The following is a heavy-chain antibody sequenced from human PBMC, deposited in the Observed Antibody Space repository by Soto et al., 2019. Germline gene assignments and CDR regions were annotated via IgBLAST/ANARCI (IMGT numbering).Heavy chain of an antibody. CDR3: ERDVQAYGSASYYCRN. Sequence: QVQLVQSGAEVKKPGSSVKVSCKASGGTFSSYAISWVRQAPGQGLEWMGGIIPIFGTANYAQTFQGRVTITADESRCTAYMEMSSLRSEVTAVYYCERDVQAYGSASYYCRNWGQGTLVTVSS. V-gene: IGHV1-69*01. J-gene: IGHJ4*02. CDR2: IIPIFGTA. CDR1: GGTFSSYA. D-gene: IGHD3-10*01.